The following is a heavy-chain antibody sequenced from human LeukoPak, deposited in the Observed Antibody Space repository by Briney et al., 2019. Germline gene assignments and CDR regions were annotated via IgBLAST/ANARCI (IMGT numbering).Heavy chain of an antibody. CDR2: INPSGGST. D-gene: IGHD5-18*01. CDR3: ARDHRHTAMDY. Sequence: ASVKVSCKASGYTFTSYYMHWVRQAPGQGLEWMGIINPSGGSTSYAQKFQGRVTITRDTSTSTVYMELSSLRSEDTAVYYCARDHRHTAMDYWGQGTLVTVSS. CDR1: GYTFTSYY. V-gene: IGHV1-46*01. J-gene: IGHJ4*02.